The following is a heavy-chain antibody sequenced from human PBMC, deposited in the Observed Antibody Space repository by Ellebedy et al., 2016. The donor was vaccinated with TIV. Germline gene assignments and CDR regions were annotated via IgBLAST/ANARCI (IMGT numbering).Heavy chain of an antibody. CDR1: GFNFSDYR. J-gene: IGHJ4*02. Sequence: PGGSLRLSCVASGFNFSDYRMNWVRQAPGKGLERVAHPSSSSGTLYYADSVRGRFTISRDNAKNSLYLQMNSLRAGDTAVYYCARGCRGDKYSGSCEFDYWGQGTLVTVSS. CDR2: PSSSSGTL. D-gene: IGHD1-26*01. CDR3: ARGCRGDKYSGSCEFDY. V-gene: IGHV3-48*01.